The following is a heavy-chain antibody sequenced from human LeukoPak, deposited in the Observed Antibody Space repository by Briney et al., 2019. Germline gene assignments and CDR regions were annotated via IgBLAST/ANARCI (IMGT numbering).Heavy chain of an antibody. D-gene: IGHD5-24*01. V-gene: IGHV4-4*07. CDR1: GGSISSYY. CDR2: IYTSGST. J-gene: IGHJ4*02. Sequence: SETLSLTCTVSGGSISSYYWGWIRQPAGKGLEWIGRIYTSGSTNYNPSLKSRVTMSVDTSKNQFSLKLSSVTAADTAVYYCAREGAPRRWLQPWGQGTLVTVSS. CDR3: AREGAPRRWLQP.